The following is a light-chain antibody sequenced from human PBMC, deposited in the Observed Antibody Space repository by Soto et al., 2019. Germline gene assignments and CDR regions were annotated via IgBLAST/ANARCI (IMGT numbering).Light chain of an antibody. CDR1: SGHSSYT. V-gene: IGLV4-69*01. CDR3: QTWGTGIEV. J-gene: IGLJ3*02. CDR2: FNSDGSH. Sequence: QPVLTQSPSASASLGASVKLTCTLSSGHSSYTIAWHQQQPEKGPRYLMTFNSDGSHSKGDGIPDRFSGSSSGAERYLSISSLQSEDEADYYCQTWGTGIEVFGGGTKLTVL.